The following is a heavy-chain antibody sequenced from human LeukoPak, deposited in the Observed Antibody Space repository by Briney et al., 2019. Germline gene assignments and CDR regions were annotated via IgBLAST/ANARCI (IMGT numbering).Heavy chain of an antibody. D-gene: IGHD2-15*01. CDR2: IYYSGIT. J-gene: IGHJ5*02. CDR1: DDSISSHY. Sequence: PSETLSLTCTVSDDSISSHYWSWIRQPPGKGLEWIGYIYYSGITNYNSSLKSRVAISVDTSKNQFSLRLTSVTAADTAVYYCARVYADCSGGTCYYRFDPWGQGTLVTVSS. V-gene: IGHV4-59*11. CDR3: ARVYADCSGGTCYYRFDP.